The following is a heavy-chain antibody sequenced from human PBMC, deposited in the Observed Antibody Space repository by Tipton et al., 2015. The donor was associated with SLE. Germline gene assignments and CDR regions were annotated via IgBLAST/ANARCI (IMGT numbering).Heavy chain of an antibody. J-gene: IGHJ4*02. CDR2: ISSSSSYI. CDR1: GFTFSSYS. D-gene: IGHD6-19*01. CDR3: ARAGIAVAGLPYFDY. V-gene: IGHV3-21*03. Sequence: SLRLSCAASGFTFSSYSMNWVRQAPGKGLEWVSSISSSSSYIYYADSVKGRFTISRDNAKNSLYLQMNSLRAEDTAVYYRARAGIAVAGLPYFDYWGQGTLVTVSS.